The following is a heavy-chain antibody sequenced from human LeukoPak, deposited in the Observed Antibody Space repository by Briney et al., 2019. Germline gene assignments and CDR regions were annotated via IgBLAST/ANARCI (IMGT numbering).Heavy chain of an antibody. Sequence: GRSLRLSCAASGFTFSSYAMHWVRQAPGKGLEWVAVISYDGSNKYYADSVKGRFSISRDNSKDTLYLQMNSLRAGDTAVYYCAREARSISIGDYARVTGYGMDVWGQGTTVTVSS. CDR1: GFTFSSYA. V-gene: IGHV3-30-3*01. J-gene: IGHJ6*02. D-gene: IGHD4-17*01. CDR2: ISYDGSNK. CDR3: AREARSISIGDYARVTGYGMDV.